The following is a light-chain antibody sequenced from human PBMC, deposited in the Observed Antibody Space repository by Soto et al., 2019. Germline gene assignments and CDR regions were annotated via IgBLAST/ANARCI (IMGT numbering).Light chain of an antibody. CDR1: QSITNW. CDR2: DAS. Sequence: DIQMTQSPSTLSAHVGDRVTITCRASQSITNWVAWYQQKPGKAPKLLIYDASNLASGVPSRFSGGGSGTDFTLTVSSLQPDDFATYYCQQYNNYSPTFGQGTKVEV. J-gene: IGKJ1*01. V-gene: IGKV1-5*01. CDR3: QQYNNYSPT.